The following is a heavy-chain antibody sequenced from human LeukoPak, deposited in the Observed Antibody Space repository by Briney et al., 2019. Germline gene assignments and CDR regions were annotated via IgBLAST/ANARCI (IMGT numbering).Heavy chain of an antibody. CDR2: VKQDGSEK. CDR3: ARVAVAGTTYYYYYYMDV. J-gene: IGHJ6*03. CDR1: RFTFSSYG. Sequence: PGGSLRLSCAASRFTFSSYGMHWVRQAPGKGLEWVANVKQDGSEKYYVDSVKGRFTISRDNAKNSLYLQMNSLRAEDTAVYYCARVAVAGTTYYYYYYMDVWGKGTTVTVSS. D-gene: IGHD6-19*01. V-gene: IGHV3-7*01.